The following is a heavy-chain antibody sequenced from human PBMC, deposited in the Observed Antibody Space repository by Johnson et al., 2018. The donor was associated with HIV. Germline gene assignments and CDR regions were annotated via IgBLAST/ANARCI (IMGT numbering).Heavy chain of an antibody. CDR1: GFTFRSYA. Sequence: QEKLVESGGGVMQPGKSLRLSCEASGFTFRSYAMHWVRQAPGKGLEWVAVITYDGRNKYYADSVKGRFIIFRDNSKNLTNLQMNGLSDEDTADYYCVRDQGSGWPTNAFDIWGRGTRVTVSS. D-gene: IGHD6-19*01. V-gene: IGHV3-30*04. J-gene: IGHJ3*02. CDR2: ITYDGRNK. CDR3: VRDQGSGWPTNAFDI.